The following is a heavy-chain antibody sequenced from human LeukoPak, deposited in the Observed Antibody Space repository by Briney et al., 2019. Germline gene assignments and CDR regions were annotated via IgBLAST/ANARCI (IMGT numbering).Heavy chain of an antibody. CDR2: IYSGGST. V-gene: IGHV3-66*01. CDR3: AREVGDILTGYYGMDV. CDR1: GFTVSSNY. Sequence: SGGSLRLSCAASGFTVSSNYMTWVRQAPGKGLEWVSVIYSGGSTYYADSVKGRFTISRDNSKNTLYLQMNSLRAEDTAVYYCAREVGDILTGYYGMDVWGQGTTVTVSS. D-gene: IGHD3-9*01. J-gene: IGHJ6*02.